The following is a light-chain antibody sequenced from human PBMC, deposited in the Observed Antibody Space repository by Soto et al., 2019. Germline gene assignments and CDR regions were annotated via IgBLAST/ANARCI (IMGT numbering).Light chain of an antibody. Sequence: EIVMTQSPSTLSVSPVERSTLSGRASQSVSSNLAWYQQKPGQAPRLPIYGASTRATGIPARFSGSGSGTEFTLTISSLQSEDFAVYYCQQYNNWPRTFGQGTKVDIK. V-gene: IGKV3-15*01. CDR1: QSVSSN. J-gene: IGKJ1*01. CDR3: QQYNNWPRT. CDR2: GAS.